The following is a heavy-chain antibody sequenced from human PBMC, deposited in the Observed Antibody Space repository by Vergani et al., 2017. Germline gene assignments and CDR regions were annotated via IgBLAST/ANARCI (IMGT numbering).Heavy chain of an antibody. Sequence: VQLVESGGGLVKPGGSLRLSCAASGFTFSSYSMNWVRQAPGKGLEWVAVISYDGSNKYYADSVKGRFTISRDNSKNTLYLQMNSLRAEDTAVYYCAKVSGQQLVLKAFDIWGQGTMVTVSS. V-gene: IGHV3-30*18. CDR2: ISYDGSNK. CDR3: AKVSGQQLVLKAFDI. CDR1: GFTFSSYS. D-gene: IGHD6-13*01. J-gene: IGHJ3*02.